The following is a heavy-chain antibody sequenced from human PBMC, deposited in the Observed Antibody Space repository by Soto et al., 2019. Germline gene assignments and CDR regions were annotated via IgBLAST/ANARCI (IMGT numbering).Heavy chain of an antibody. CDR3: ARGGYGDYTGLADY. V-gene: IGHV1-8*02. Sequence: ASVKVSCKASGYTFTSYGISWVRQAPGQGLEWMGWMNANSGNTGYAQKFQGRVTMTRNTSISTAYMELSSLRSEDTAVYYCARGGYGDYTGLADYWGQGTLVTVSS. CDR2: MNANSGNT. CDR1: GYTFTSYG. D-gene: IGHD4-17*01. J-gene: IGHJ4*02.